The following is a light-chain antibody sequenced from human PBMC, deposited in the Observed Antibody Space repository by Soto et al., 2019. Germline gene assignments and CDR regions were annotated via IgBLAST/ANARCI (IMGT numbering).Light chain of an antibody. V-gene: IGLV1-40*01. CDR1: PTNIGAGYD. CDR3: ISYRGSDTSYV. CDR2: GHN. J-gene: IGLJ1*01. Sequence: QSVLTQPPSVSGAPGQRVTISCAGSPTNIGAGYDVHWYQHRPGTAPKLLVSGHNIRPSGVPDRFYGSKSGTSASLAITGLQAEDEADYYCISYRGSDTSYVFGTGTKLTVL.